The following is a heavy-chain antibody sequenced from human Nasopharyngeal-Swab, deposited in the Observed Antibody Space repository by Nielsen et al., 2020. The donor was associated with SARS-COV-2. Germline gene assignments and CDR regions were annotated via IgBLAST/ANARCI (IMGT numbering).Heavy chain of an antibody. J-gene: IGHJ6*03. CDR3: ARGASGYYDFWSGYYRYYYYYYYMDV. CDR2: ITSSGSTI. D-gene: IGHD3-3*01. V-gene: IGHV3-11*04. Sequence: RQAPGQGLEWVSYITSSGSTIYYADSVKGRFTISRDNAKNSLYLQMNSLRAEDTAVYYCARGASGYYDFWSGYYRYYYYYYYMDVWGKGTTVTVSS.